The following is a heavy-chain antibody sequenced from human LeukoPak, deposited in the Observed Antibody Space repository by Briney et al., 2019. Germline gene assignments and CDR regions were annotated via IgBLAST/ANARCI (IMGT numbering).Heavy chain of an antibody. CDR3: ARDLGYGDFSYYFDY. J-gene: IGHJ4*02. Sequence: GGSLRLSCAASGFTFSSYSMDWVRQAPGKGLEWVSSISSSSSYIYYAGSVKGRFTISRDNAKNSLYLQMNSLRAEDTAVYYCARDLGYGDFSYYFDYWGQGTLVTVSS. V-gene: IGHV3-21*01. CDR2: ISSSSSYI. D-gene: IGHD4-17*01. CDR1: GFTFSSYS.